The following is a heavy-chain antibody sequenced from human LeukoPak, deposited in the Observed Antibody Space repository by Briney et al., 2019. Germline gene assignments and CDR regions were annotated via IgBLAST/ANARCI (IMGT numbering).Heavy chain of an antibody. Sequence: GGSLRLSCAASGFTFTSYAMSWVRQAPGKGLEWVSAISGSGGSTYYADSVKGRFTISRDNSKNTLYLQMNSLRAEDTAVYYCAKAPYDSSGYYYFDYWGQGTLVTVSS. CDR1: GFTFTSYA. D-gene: IGHD3-22*01. J-gene: IGHJ4*02. V-gene: IGHV3-23*01. CDR2: ISGSGGST. CDR3: AKAPYDSSGYYYFDY.